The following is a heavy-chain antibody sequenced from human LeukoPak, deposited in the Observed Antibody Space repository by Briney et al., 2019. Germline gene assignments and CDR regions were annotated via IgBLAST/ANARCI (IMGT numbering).Heavy chain of an antibody. J-gene: IGHJ4*02. CDR3: AREWQGGIAAAGTRIEGDY. D-gene: IGHD6-13*01. CDR1: GFSVSGYW. Sequence: GGSLRLSCAVSGFSVSGYWMTWVRQAPGKGLEWVANIKQDGSEKNYVYSVKGRFTISRDNAENSLFLQMNSLRGEDTAVYYCAREWQGGIAAAGTRIEGDYWGQGTLVAVSS. CDR2: IKQDGSEK. V-gene: IGHV3-7*01.